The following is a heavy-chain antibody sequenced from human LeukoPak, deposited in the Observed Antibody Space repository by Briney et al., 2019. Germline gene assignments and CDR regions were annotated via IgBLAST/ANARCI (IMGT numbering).Heavy chain of an antibody. J-gene: IGHJ6*04. D-gene: IGHD2-2*01. Sequence: GGSLRPSCAASGFTFSDHYMAWVRQAPGKGLEWVSRTRNKANSYTAEYAASVKGRFTISRDDSKNSLYLQMNSLKTEDTAVYYCAREGCSSTSCYDNGMDVWGKGTTVTVSS. CDR1: GFTFSDHY. V-gene: IGHV3-72*01. CDR3: AREGCSSTSCYDNGMDV. CDR2: TRNKANSYTA.